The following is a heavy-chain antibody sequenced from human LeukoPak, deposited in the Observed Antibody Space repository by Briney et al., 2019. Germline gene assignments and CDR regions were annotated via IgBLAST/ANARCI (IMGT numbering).Heavy chain of an antibody. V-gene: IGHV5-51*01. Sequence: ESLKDSRKGSGYSFTSYWVGWGRQKPGKGLEWMGIIYPGDSDTRYSPSFQGQVTISADKSISTAYLQWSSLKASDTAMYYCGSGYDSFDYWGQGTLVTVSS. D-gene: IGHD5-12*01. CDR1: GYSFTSYW. J-gene: IGHJ4*02. CDR2: IYPGDSDT. CDR3: GSGYDSFDY.